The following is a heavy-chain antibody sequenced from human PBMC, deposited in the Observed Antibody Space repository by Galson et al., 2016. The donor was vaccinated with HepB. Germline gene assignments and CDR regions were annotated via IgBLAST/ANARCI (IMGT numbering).Heavy chain of an antibody. D-gene: IGHD4-11*01. CDR3: AHDYRRGIFDI. CDR2: ISKSGGT. J-gene: IGHJ4*02. Sequence: SETLSLTCDVYGGSYSNYYWNWIRQPPGKGLEWIGEISKSGGTTYNPSLKPRVTISRDGFPLTPTSVTAADTAVYYCAHDYRRGIFDICAQGTLVTASS. CDR1: GGSYSNYY. V-gene: IGHV4-34*01.